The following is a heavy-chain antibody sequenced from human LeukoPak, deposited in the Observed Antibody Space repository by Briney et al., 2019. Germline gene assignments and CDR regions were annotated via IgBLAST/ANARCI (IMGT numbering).Heavy chain of an antibody. J-gene: IGHJ3*01. V-gene: IGHV4-4*02. CDR3: GRHANGDSSAAFDL. CDR2: VYRSGGT. CDR1: GDSISDKYW. Sequence: SGTLSLTCAVSGDSISDKYWWRWVRQFPDKGLEWIGEVYRSGGTSYNPSLKSRVTVSIDYSKSQFSLNLRSVTAADTAVYYCGRHANGDSSAAFDLWGQGTMVFVSS. D-gene: IGHD2-8*01.